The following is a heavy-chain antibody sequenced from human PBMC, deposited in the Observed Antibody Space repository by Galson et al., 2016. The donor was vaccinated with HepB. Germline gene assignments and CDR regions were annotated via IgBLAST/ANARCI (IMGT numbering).Heavy chain of an antibody. Sequence: QSGADVKKPGESLKISCKASGFNFTTYWIGWVRQMPGKGLEWMGIIYPPDSDAKYSPSFQGQATISADMSITTAYVHWSSLKASDTAIYYCARQLHSAWDAFDFWGQGTMVTVSS. J-gene: IGHJ4*02. D-gene: IGHD6-19*01. CDR1: GFNFTTYW. V-gene: IGHV5-51*01. CDR3: ARQLHSAWDAFDF. CDR2: IYPPDSDA.